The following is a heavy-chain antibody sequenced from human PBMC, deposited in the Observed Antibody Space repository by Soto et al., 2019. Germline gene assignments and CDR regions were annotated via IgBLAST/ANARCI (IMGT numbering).Heavy chain of an antibody. CDR2: ISGSGGST. J-gene: IGHJ4*02. V-gene: IGHV3-23*01. CDR1: GFTFSSYA. D-gene: IGHD1-26*01. Sequence: XGSLRLSCAASGFTFSSYAMSWVRQAPGKGLEWVSAISGSGGSTYYADSVKGRFTISRDNSKNTLYLQMNSLRAEDTAVYYCAKDYLVTIGGSYHFFDYWGQGTLVTVS. CDR3: AKDYLVTIGGSYHFFDY.